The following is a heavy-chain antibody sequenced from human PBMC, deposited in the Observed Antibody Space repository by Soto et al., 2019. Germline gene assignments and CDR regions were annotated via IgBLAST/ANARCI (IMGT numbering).Heavy chain of an antibody. J-gene: IGHJ4*02. Sequence: QVQLQESGPGLVKPSGTLSLTCAVAGDSITSDKWWSWIRQPPGKGLQWIEEIYHSGSTKYNPSLKSRVIISVYKSKKQFSLKLSSVTAADTAVYYCARGETQQQRDYWGQGTLVTVSS. V-gene: IGHV4-4*02. CDR2: IYHSGST. D-gene: IGHD6-13*01. CDR3: ARGETQQQRDY. CDR1: GDSITSDKW.